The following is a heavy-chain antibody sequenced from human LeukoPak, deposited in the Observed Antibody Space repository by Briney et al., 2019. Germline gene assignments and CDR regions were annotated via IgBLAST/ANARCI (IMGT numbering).Heavy chain of an antibody. CDR2: IYYSGST. J-gene: IGHJ4*02. V-gene: IGHV4-59*01. CDR3: ARGSGWYGGPDY. CDR1: GGSISSYY. Sequence: SETLSLTCSVSGGSISSYYWSWIRQPPGKGLEWIGYIYYSGSTNYNPSLKSRVTISVDTSKNQFSLKLSSVTAADTAVYYCARGSGWYGGPDYWGQGTLVTVSS. D-gene: IGHD6-19*01.